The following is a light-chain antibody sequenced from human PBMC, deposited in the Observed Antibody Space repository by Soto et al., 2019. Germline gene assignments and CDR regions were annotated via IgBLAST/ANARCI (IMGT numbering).Light chain of an antibody. Sequence: EIVLTQSPATLSLSPGERATLSCRASQSVGSYLAWYQQKPGQAPRLLIYDASSRATGIPARFSGSGSGTDFTLTISSLEPEDFAVYYCQQRSNWPLTFGGGTKV. CDR3: QQRSNWPLT. CDR1: QSVGSY. J-gene: IGKJ4*01. V-gene: IGKV3-11*01. CDR2: DAS.